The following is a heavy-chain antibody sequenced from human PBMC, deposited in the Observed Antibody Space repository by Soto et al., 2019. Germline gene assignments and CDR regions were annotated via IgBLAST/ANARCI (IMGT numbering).Heavy chain of an antibody. J-gene: IGHJ3*02. Sequence: SETLSLTCTVSGGSISSYYWSWIRQPPGKGLEWIGYIYYSGSTNYNPSLKSRVTISVDTSKNQFSLKLSSVTAADTAVYYCARDSSTYYYDSSGYYAFDIWGQGTRVTVSS. V-gene: IGHV4-59*01. CDR2: IYYSGST. D-gene: IGHD3-22*01. CDR1: GGSISSYY. CDR3: ARDSSTYYYDSSGYYAFDI.